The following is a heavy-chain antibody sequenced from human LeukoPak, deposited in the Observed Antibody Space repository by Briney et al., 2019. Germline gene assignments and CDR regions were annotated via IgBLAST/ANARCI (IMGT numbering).Heavy chain of an antibody. V-gene: IGHV3-23*01. Sequence: QPGGSLRLSCAASGFTLSSYAMSWVRQAPGKGLEWVSAISGSGGSTYYADSVKGRFTISGDNSKNTLYLQMNSLRAEDTAVYYCAKALYYYDSSGYYPFDYWGQGTLVTVSS. CDR2: ISGSGGST. J-gene: IGHJ4*02. CDR1: GFTLSSYA. CDR3: AKALYYYDSSGYYPFDY. D-gene: IGHD3-22*01.